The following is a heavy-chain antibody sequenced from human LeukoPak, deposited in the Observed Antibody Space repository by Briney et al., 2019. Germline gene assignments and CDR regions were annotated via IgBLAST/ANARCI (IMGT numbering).Heavy chain of an antibody. J-gene: IGHJ4*02. CDR3: ARGGGYASPIGY. V-gene: IGHV4-59*01. CDR2: IYHSGST. Sequence: SETLSLTCTLSGGSISTYYWSWIRQPPGKGLEWIGYIYHSGSTNYNPSLKSRGTISVDTSKNQFSLKLSSVTAADTAVYYCARGGGYASPIGYWGQGALVTVSS. D-gene: IGHD5-12*01. CDR1: GGSISTYY.